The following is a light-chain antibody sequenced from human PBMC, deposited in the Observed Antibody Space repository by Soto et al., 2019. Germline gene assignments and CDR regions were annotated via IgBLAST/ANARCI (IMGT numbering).Light chain of an antibody. V-gene: IGLV1-40*01. Sequence: QSVLTQPPSVSGAPGQRVTISCTGSTSNIGAGYDVHWYQQLPGTAPKLLIYDNNNRPSGVPDRFSGSRSGSSASLAITGRQAEDEADYFCQSYDSSLSNSVFGGGTKLTVL. CDR3: QSYDSSLSNSV. J-gene: IGLJ2*01. CDR1: TSNIGAGYD. CDR2: DNN.